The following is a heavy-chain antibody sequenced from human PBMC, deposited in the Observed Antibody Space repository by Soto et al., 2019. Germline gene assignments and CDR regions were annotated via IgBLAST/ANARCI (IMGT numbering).Heavy chain of an antibody. CDR1: GFTVTSNY. J-gene: IGHJ6*02. CDR3: ARDSGMIRGSYGVDD. Sequence: GGSLRLSCAASGFTVTSNYMTWVRQAPGKGLEWVSAIYRSGATYYPDSVRGRFTASRDYSHNTLYLQMDSLRVEDTAVYYCARDSGMIRGSYGVDDWGPGTMVTVSS. D-gene: IGHD3-10*01. CDR2: IYRSGAT. V-gene: IGHV3-53*01.